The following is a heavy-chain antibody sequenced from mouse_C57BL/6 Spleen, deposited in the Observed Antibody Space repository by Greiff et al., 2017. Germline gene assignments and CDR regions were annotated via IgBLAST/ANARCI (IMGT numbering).Heavy chain of an antibody. J-gene: IGHJ2*01. V-gene: IGHV1-63*01. Sequence: VKLQESGAELVRPGTSVKMSCKASGYTFTNYWIGWAKQRPGHGLEWIGDIYPGGGYTNYNEKFKGKATLTADKSSSTAYMQFSSLTSEDSAIYYCARRAQATDYFDYWGQGTTLTVSS. CDR2: IYPGGGYT. D-gene: IGHD3-2*02. CDR1: GYTFTNYW. CDR3: ARRAQATDYFDY.